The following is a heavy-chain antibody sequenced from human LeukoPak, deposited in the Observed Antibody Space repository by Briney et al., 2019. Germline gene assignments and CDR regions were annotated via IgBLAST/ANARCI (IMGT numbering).Heavy chain of an antibody. CDR3: ARGGARGSSAFDV. Sequence: SETLSLTCTVSGDSVNDYYWNWIRQPPGKGLEWIGYIYYSGSTDYNPSLKSRVTMSVDTSKNQFSLKLNSVTAADTAVYYCARGGARGSSAFDVWGQGTMVIVSA. J-gene: IGHJ3*01. D-gene: IGHD3-10*01. CDR2: IYYSGST. V-gene: IGHV4-59*02. CDR1: GDSVNDYY.